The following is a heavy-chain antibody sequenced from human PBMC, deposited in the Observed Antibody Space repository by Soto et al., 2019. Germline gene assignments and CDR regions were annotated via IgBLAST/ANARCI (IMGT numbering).Heavy chain of an antibody. CDR3: ARGRGIAAREDWFDP. D-gene: IGHD6-6*01. J-gene: IGHJ5*02. V-gene: IGHV4-34*01. CDR1: GGSFSGYY. Sequence: KASETLSLTCAVYGGSFSGYYWNWIRQPPGKGLEWIGEINHSGSTNYNPSLKSRVTISVDTSKNQFSLKLSSVTAADTAVYYCARGRGIAAREDWFDPWGQGTLVTVSS. CDR2: INHSGST.